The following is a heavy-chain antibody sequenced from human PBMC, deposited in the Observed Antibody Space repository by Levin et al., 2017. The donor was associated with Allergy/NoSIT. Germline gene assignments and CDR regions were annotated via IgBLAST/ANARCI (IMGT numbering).Heavy chain of an antibody. J-gene: IGHJ6*03. Sequence: ASVKVSCKASGGTFSSYAISWVRQAPGQGLEWMGGIIPIFGTANYAQKFQGRVTITADESTSTAYMELSSLRSEDTAVYYCARGEGGVVVPAIYYYMDVWGKGTTVTVSS. D-gene: IGHD2-2*01. V-gene: IGHV1-69*13. CDR1: GGTFSSYA. CDR2: IIPIFGTA. CDR3: ARGEGGVVVPAIYYYMDV.